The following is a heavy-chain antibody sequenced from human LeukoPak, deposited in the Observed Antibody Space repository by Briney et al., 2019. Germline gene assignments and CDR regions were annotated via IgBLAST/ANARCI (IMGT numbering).Heavy chain of an antibody. V-gene: IGHV1-69*13. CDR2: IIPIFGTA. D-gene: IGHD2-2*01. CDR1: GYTFTSYD. CDR3: ANGIVVVPAGDYYYYYYMDV. Sequence: GASVKVSCKASGYTFTSYDISWVRQAPGQGLEWMGGIIPIFGTANYAQKFQGRVTITADESTSTAYMELSSLRSEDTAVYYCANGIVVVPAGDYYYYYYMDVWGKGTTVTVSS. J-gene: IGHJ6*03.